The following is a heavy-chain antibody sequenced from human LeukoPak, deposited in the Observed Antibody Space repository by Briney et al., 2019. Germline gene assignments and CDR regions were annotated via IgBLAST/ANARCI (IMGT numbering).Heavy chain of an antibody. Sequence: GGSLRLSCAASGFTFSDYYMSWIRQAPGKGLEWVSYISSSGSTIYYADSVKGRFTISRDTSKNTLYLQMNSLRAEDTAVYYCAKDRYILTGYYGYWGQGTLVTVSS. CDR1: GFTFSDYY. CDR3: AKDRYILTGYYGY. D-gene: IGHD3-9*01. CDR2: ISSSGSTI. V-gene: IGHV3-11*01. J-gene: IGHJ4*02.